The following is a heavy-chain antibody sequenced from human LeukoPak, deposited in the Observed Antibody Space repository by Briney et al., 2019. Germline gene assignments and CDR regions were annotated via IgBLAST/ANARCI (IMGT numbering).Heavy chain of an antibody. V-gene: IGHV1-69*02. J-gene: IGHJ3*02. Sequence: SVKVSCKASGDTFRNYIISWVRQAPGQGLEWMGRIIPMLGITNYAQKLQGRVTMTTDTSTSTAYMELRSLRSDDTAVYYCARFTSIAARPDLFAFDIWGQGTMVTVSS. CDR2: IIPMLGIT. CDR1: GDTFRNYI. D-gene: IGHD6-6*01. CDR3: ARFTSIAARPDLFAFDI.